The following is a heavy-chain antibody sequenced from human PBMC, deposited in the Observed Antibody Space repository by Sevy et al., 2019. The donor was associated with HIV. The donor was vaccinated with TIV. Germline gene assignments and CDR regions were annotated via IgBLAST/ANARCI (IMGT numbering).Heavy chain of an antibody. Sequence: GGSLRLSCATSGFSFRSYVISWVRQAPGKGLEWVSAISPNGGSTYYAHSVKGRFTISRDNSKNTLDLEMNSLRAEDTAVYYCAKMSGSYLGLDSWGQGALVTVSS. D-gene: IGHD3-10*01. J-gene: IGHJ4*02. CDR2: ISPNGGST. CDR1: GFSFRSYV. V-gene: IGHV3-23*01. CDR3: AKMSGSYLGLDS.